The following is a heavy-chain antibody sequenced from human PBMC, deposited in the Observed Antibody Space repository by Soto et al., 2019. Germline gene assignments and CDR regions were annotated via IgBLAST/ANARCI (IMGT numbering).Heavy chain of an antibody. D-gene: IGHD3-10*01. CDR2: ISYDGSNK. V-gene: IGHV3-30*18. Sequence: QPGGSLRLSCAASGFTFSSYGMHWVRQAPGKGLEWVAVISYDGSNKYYADSVKGRFTISRDNSKNTLYLQMNSLRAEDTAVYYCAKDRGRVYGSGKWFLHDAFDIWGQGTMVTVSS. J-gene: IGHJ3*02. CDR1: GFTFSSYG. CDR3: AKDRGRVYGSGKWFLHDAFDI.